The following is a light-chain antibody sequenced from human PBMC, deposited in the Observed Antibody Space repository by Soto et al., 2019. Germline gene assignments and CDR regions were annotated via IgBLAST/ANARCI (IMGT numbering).Light chain of an antibody. CDR1: SSDVGRYNY. V-gene: IGLV2-14*03. J-gene: IGLJ1*01. CDR3: NSYTGTSARYA. Sequence: QSVLTQPASVSGSPGQSITISCTGTSSDVGRYNYVSWYQQYPGRAPELIIFDVTNRPSGVSHRFSGSKSGNTASLTISGLQAEDEADYYCNSYTGTSARYAFGTGTKVTVL. CDR2: DVT.